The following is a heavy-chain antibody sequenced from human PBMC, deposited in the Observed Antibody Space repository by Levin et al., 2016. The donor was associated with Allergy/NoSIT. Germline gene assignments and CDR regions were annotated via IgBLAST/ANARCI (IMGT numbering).Heavy chain of an antibody. D-gene: IGHD4-23*01. CDR2: IYHTGST. CDR1: GDSIRNYY. Sequence: GSLRLSCNVSGDSIRNYYWTWIRQPPGRGPEWIGAIYHTGSTFYNPSLRGRVTIFLDTTKNQFSLNLNSVTAADTAVYYCAACRHGGLSFLDYWGQGTLVTVSS. CDR3: AACRHGGLSFLDY. V-gene: IGHV4-59*03. J-gene: IGHJ4*02.